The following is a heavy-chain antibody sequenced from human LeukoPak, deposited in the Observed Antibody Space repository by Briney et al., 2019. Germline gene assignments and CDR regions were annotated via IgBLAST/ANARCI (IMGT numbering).Heavy chain of an antibody. D-gene: IGHD3-10*01. Sequence: SETLSLTCTVSGGSISSGDYSWRWIRQPPGKGLEWVGYIYYSGRTKYNPSLKSRVTISVDTSKNQFSLKLSSVTAADTAVYYCARVVPIGVRGVPYNWFDPGGQGTLVTVSS. CDR2: IYYSGRT. J-gene: IGHJ5*02. V-gene: IGHV4-61*08. CDR3: ARVVPIGVRGVPYNWFDP. CDR1: GGSISSGDYS.